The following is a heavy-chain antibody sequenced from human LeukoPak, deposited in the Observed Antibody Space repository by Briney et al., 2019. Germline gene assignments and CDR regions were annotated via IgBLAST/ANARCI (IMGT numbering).Heavy chain of an antibody. CDR1: GYTFTNSY. Sequence: ASVKVSCKASGYTFTNSYIHWVRQAPGQVLEWMGLINPDGGNTNYAQNFQGRVTMTRDTSISTTYMELSRLRSDDTAVYYCARDLGISGWYAPPLGYFDYWGQGTLVTVSS. D-gene: IGHD6-19*01. CDR3: ARDLGISGWYAPPLGYFDY. V-gene: IGHV1-46*01. J-gene: IGHJ4*02. CDR2: INPDGGNT.